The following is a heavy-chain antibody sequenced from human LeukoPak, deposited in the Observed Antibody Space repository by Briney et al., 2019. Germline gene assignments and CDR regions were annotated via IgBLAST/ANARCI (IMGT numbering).Heavy chain of an antibody. CDR1: GFTFSDYY. CDR2: ISSSGSTL. V-gene: IGHV3-11*04. J-gene: IGHJ6*03. Sequence: GGSLRLSFEASGFTFSDYYMSWIRQAPGKGLEWVSYISSSGSTLYYVDSVKGRFTISRDNAKNSLYLQMNSLRAEDTAVYYCAREGEHCSGTSCYTLHYYYYYMDVWGKGTTVTVSS. D-gene: IGHD2-2*02. CDR3: AREGEHCSGTSCYTLHYYYYYMDV.